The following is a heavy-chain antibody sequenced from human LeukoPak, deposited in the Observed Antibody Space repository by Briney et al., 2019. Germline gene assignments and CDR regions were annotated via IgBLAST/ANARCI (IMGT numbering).Heavy chain of an antibody. Sequence: ASVKVSCKASGGTFSSYAISWVRQAPGQGLEWMGRIIPILGIANYAQKFQGRVTITADKSTSTAYMELSSLRSEDTAVYYCARDRYCSSTCCYGMDVWGQGTTVTVSS. V-gene: IGHV1-69*04. J-gene: IGHJ6*02. CDR2: IIPILGIA. D-gene: IGHD2-2*01. CDR1: GGTFSSYA. CDR3: ARDRYCSSTCCYGMDV.